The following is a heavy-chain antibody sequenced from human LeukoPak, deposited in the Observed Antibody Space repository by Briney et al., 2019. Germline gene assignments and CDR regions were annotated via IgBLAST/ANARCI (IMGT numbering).Heavy chain of an antibody. CDR1: GDSISSYY. CDR2: IYYSGST. D-gene: IGHD3-10*01. CDR3: ARVDSSDSGSLEY. V-gene: IGHV4-59*01. Sequence: SETLSLTCTVSGDSISSYYWSWIRKPPGKGLEWIGYIYYSGSTNYNPSLTSRVTILVDASKNQFSLKLTSVTAVDTAVYYCARVDSSDSGSLEYWGRGTLVTVSS. J-gene: IGHJ4*02.